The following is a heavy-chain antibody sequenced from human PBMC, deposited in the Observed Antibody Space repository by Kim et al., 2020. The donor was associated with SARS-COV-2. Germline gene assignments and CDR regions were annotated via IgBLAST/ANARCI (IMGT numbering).Heavy chain of an antibody. V-gene: IGHV1-2*06. D-gene: IGHD2-8*02. Sequence: ASVKVSCKASGYTFTGYYMHWVRQAPGQGLEWMGRINPNSGGTNYAQKFQGRVTMTRDTSISTAYMELSRLRSDDTAVYYCARDRQYCTGGVCYGLYYYYYMDVWGKGTTVTVSS. J-gene: IGHJ6*03. CDR3: ARDRQYCTGGVCYGLYYYYYMDV. CDR1: GYTFTGYY. CDR2: INPNSGGT.